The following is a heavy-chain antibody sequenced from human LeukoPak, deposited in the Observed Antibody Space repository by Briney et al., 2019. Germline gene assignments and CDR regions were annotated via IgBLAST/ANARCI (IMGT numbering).Heavy chain of an antibody. Sequence: GGSLRLSCAASGFTFSSYAMSWVRQAPGKGLEWVSAISGSGGSTYYADSVKGRFTISRDNSKNTLYLQMNSLRAEDTAVYYCAKDIGSSWYFGLDYWGQGTLVTVSS. D-gene: IGHD6-13*01. V-gene: IGHV3-23*01. CDR3: AKDIGSSWYFGLDY. CDR1: GFTFSSYA. J-gene: IGHJ4*02. CDR2: ISGSGGST.